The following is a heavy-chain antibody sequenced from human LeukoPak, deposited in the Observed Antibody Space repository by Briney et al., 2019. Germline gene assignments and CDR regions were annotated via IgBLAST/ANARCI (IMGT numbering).Heavy chain of an antibody. V-gene: IGHV3-30*02. CDR2: IRSDGSNK. J-gene: IGHJ4*02. CDR3: AKDWSGSNFHY. CDR1: GFSFINYD. D-gene: IGHD1-26*01. Sequence: GGSLRLSCAASGFSFINYDMHWVRQAPGKGLEWVAFIRSDGSNKYYADSVKGRFTISRDNSKNTLYLQMNSLRAEDTAVYYCAKDWSGSNFHYWGQGSLVTVSS.